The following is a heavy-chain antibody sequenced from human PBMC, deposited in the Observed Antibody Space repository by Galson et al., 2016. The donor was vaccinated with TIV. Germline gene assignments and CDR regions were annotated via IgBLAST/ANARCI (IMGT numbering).Heavy chain of an antibody. J-gene: IGHJ4*02. CDR2: LSGGATNT. CDR1: GVSFSIHG. V-gene: IGHV3-23*01. D-gene: IGHD6-25*01. Sequence: SLRLSCAASGVSFSIHGMSWVRQAPGKGLEWVSALSGGATNTYYSDSVKGRFTISRDNSQNKVFLEMDSLRVDDTAVYYCAKDRGYFEGFDHWGPGTLVTVSS. CDR3: AKDRGYFEGFDH.